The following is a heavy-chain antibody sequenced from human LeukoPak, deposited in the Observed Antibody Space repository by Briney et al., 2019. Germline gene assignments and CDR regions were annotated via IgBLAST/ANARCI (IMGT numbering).Heavy chain of an antibody. V-gene: IGHV3-23*01. CDR3: AKVSSGFYYYGMDV. CDR2: INAGGGST. D-gene: IGHD6-19*01. CDR1: EFTFSSYA. Sequence: GGSLRLSCAASEFTFSSYAMNWVRQAPGKGLEWVSGINAGGGSTYYADSVKGRFTISRDNSKKTLYLQMNSLRAEDTAVYYCAKVSSGFYYYGMDVWGQGTMVTVSS. J-gene: IGHJ6*02.